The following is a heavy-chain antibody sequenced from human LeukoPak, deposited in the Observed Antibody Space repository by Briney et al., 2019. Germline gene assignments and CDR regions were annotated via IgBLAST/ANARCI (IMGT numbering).Heavy chain of an antibody. J-gene: IGHJ5*02. CDR3: ARAAGGDYDILTGQSRFDP. V-gene: IGHV1-18*01. CDR1: GYTFTSYG. D-gene: IGHD3-9*01. CDR2: ISAYNGNT. Sequence: GASVKVSCKASGYTFTSYGISWVRQAPGQGLECMGWISAYNGNTNYAQKLQGRVTMTTDTSTSTAYMELRSLRSDDTAVYYCARAAGGDYDILTGQSRFDPWGQGTLVTVSS.